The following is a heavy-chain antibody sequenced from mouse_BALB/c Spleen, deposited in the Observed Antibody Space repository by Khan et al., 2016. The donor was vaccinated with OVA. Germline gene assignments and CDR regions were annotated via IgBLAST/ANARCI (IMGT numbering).Heavy chain of an antibody. CDR3: ARPPYFSYVMVY. CDR2: INTYTGEP. V-gene: IGHV9-3-1*01. CDR1: GYTFTNYG. Sequence: LVESGPELKKPGETVKISCKASGYTFTNYGMNWVKQAPGKDLKWMGWINTYTGEPTYADDFKGRFAFSLETSASTAYLQINNLKNEDTATYFWARPPYFSYVMVYWGQGTSVTVSS. D-gene: IGHD2-10*01. J-gene: IGHJ4*01.